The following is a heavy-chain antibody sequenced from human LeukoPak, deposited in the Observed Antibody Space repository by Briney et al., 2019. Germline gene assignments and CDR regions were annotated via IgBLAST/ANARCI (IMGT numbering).Heavy chain of an antibody. CDR1: GFTFSRYS. CDR2: IRYDERNK. CDR3: AKEWGTTVIYNWFDP. Sequence: GGSLRLSCAASGFTFSRYSMHWVRQAPGKGLGGVAFIRYDERNKYYLDSVKGRFTISRDNSKNTLYLQMNSLRAEDTAVYYCAKEWGTTVIYNWFDPWGQGTLVTVSS. J-gene: IGHJ5*02. D-gene: IGHD4-17*01. V-gene: IGHV3-30*02.